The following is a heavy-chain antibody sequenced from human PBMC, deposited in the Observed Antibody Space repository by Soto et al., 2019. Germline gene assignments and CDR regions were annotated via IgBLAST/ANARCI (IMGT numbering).Heavy chain of an antibody. CDR3: AGKKAGYYYGMDV. CDR2: IDPSDSYT. V-gene: IGHV5-10-1*01. Sequence: GESLKISCKGSGYSFTSYWISLVREMPGKGLEWMGRIDPSDSYTNYSPSFQGHVTISADKSISTAYLQWSSLKASDTAMYYCAGKKAGYYYGMDVWGQGTTVTVSS. J-gene: IGHJ6*02. CDR1: GYSFTSYW.